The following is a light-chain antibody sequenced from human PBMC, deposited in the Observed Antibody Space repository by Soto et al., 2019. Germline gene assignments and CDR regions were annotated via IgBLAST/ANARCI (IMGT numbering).Light chain of an antibody. CDR3: QHYGHALWA. CDR1: QSVTSDY. Sequence: VVTQSPGTLSLSPGERATLSCRASQSVTSDYLAWYQQKPGQSPRLLMSGASRRATGVPDRFSGSGSGTDCTLTISRLEPEDFAVYYCQHYGHALWAFGQGTKVEIK. V-gene: IGKV3-20*01. J-gene: IGKJ1*01. CDR2: GAS.